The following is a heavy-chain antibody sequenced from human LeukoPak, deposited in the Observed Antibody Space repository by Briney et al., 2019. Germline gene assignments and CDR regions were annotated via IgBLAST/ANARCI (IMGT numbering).Heavy chain of an antibody. D-gene: IGHD5-12*01. Sequence: PGRSLRLSCAASGFTFDDYAMHWVRQAPGKGLEWVSGISWNSGSIGYADSVKGRFTISRDNAKNSLYLQMNSLRAEDTALYYCAKGNNIVATTDYFDYWGQGTLVTVSS. J-gene: IGHJ4*02. CDR1: GFTFDDYA. CDR3: AKGNNIVATTDYFDY. CDR2: ISWNSGSI. V-gene: IGHV3-9*01.